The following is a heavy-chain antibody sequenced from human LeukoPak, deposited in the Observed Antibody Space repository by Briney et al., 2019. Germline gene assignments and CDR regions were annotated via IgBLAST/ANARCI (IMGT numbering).Heavy chain of an antibody. CDR2: ISGSGYPI. CDR1: GFTFSTYE. Sequence: GGSLRLSCTASGFTFSTYEMNWVRQAPGKGLEWVSYISGSGYPIFYADSVKGRFTISRDNAKNSLYLQMNSLRAEDTAIYYCARVRGLEWLLKHLDSWGQGTLVTVSS. CDR3: ARVRGLEWLLKHLDS. J-gene: IGHJ4*02. V-gene: IGHV3-48*03. D-gene: IGHD3-3*01.